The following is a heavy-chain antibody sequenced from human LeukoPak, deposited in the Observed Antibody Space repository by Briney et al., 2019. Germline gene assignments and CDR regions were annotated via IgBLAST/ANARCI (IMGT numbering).Heavy chain of an antibody. J-gene: IGHJ6*03. Sequence: QPGGSLRLSCAASGFTFSSYAMSWVRQAPGKGLEWVSAISGSGGSTYYADSVKGRFTISRDNSKNTLYLQMNSLRAEDTAVYYCAKDPGSYRNYYYYTDVWGKGTTVTVSS. V-gene: IGHV3-23*01. D-gene: IGHD1-26*01. CDR3: AKDPGSYRNYYYYTDV. CDR2: ISGSGGST. CDR1: GFTFSSYA.